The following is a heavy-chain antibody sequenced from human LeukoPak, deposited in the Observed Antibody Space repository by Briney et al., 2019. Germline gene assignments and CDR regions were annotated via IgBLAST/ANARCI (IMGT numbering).Heavy chain of an antibody. CDR1: GLAVNSNY. Sequence: HAGGSVSLSCAASGLAVNSNYMRWVRQAPGKGLEWVSVIYTGGNTFFADSVRGRFDISRDNSKNTVYLQMNSLRAEDTAVYYCARDLISLGAFKAFDIWGQGTMVTVSS. V-gene: IGHV3-53*01. CDR2: IYTGGNT. J-gene: IGHJ3*02. CDR3: ARDLISLGAFKAFDI. D-gene: IGHD3-16*01.